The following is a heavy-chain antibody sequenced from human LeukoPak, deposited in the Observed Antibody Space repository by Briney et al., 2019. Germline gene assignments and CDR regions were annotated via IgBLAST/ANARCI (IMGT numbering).Heavy chain of an antibody. CDR1: GFTFSSYG. Sequence: GGSLRLSCAASGFTFSSYGMHWVRQAPGKGLEWVAVIWYDGSNKYYVDSVKGRFTISRDNAKNSLYLQMNSLRAEDTAVYYCVRDCSGGSCYWVFFLDVWGQGTTVTVSS. CDR2: IWYDGSNK. D-gene: IGHD2-15*01. V-gene: IGHV3-33*01. J-gene: IGHJ6*02. CDR3: VRDCSGGSCYWVFFLDV.